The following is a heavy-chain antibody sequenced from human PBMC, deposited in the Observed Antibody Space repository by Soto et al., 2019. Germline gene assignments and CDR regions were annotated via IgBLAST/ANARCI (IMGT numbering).Heavy chain of an antibody. Sequence: WGSRLLSCAASLVNFVYYCMSWVSQAPVKGLEWVSAISGSGGSTYYADSVKGRFTISRDNSKNTLYLQMNSLRAEDSAVYYCAKKPSMTTVRFWGEVTLVTVSS. CDR2: ISGSGGST. V-gene: IGHV3-23*01. CDR3: AKKPSMTTVRF. CDR1: LVNFVYYC. J-gene: IGHJ1*01. D-gene: IGHD4-17*01.